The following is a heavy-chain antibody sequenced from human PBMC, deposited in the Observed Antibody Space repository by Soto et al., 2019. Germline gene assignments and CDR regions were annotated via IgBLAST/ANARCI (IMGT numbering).Heavy chain of an antibody. D-gene: IGHD1-26*01. Sequence: ASVKVSCKSSGYTFTKFGITWVRQAPGQGLEWMGWNSAYNDNTNYAQKLQGRVTMTSDTSTNTAYMELRSLRSDDTAVYYCARLLKGGDVTENLLDPSGQGTLVIVSS. CDR2: NSAYNDNT. CDR1: GYTFTKFG. CDR3: ARLLKGGDVTENLLDP. V-gene: IGHV1-18*01. J-gene: IGHJ5*02.